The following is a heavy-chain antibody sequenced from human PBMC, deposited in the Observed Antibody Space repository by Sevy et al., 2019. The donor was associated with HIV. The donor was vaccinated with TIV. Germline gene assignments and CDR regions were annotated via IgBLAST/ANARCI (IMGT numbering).Heavy chain of an antibody. J-gene: IGHJ6*02. V-gene: IGHV4-59*01. CDR2: IHNRGRY. Sequence: SETLSLTCTVSGDSIIDYYWSWIRQPPGKGLEWIGYIHNRGRYNYNPSLKSRVTISGDVSKNQFSLKLSSVTAADTAVYYCARDTSGYSSGWCPYYLNYGIDVWGQGTTVTVS. CDR3: ARDTSGYSSGWCPYYLNYGIDV. D-gene: IGHD6-19*01. CDR1: GDSIIDYY.